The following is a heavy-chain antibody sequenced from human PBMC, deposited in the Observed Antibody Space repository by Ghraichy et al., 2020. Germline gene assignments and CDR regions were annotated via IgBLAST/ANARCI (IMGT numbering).Heavy chain of an antibody. CDR1: GFTFSNYA. J-gene: IGHJ6*03. Sequence: GGSLRLSCGASGFTFSNYAMSWVHQAPGKGLEWVSLIYGNGVGTHYSDSVKGRFTISRDNSKNTLYLQMNSLRADDTAVYYCVKREGWERYNYYMDVWGKGTAGSGAS. CDR2: IYGNGVGT. CDR3: VKREGWERYNYYMDV. D-gene: IGHD4-23*01. V-gene: IGHV3-23*01.